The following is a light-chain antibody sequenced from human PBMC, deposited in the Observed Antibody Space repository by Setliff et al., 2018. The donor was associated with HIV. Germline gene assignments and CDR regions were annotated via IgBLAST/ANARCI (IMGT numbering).Light chain of an antibody. V-gene: IGLV2-23*02. CDR3: CSYVTGSTYV. Sequence: ALSQTASVSGSPGQSITISCTVTSSDIGGYKYVSSYQHYPGKAPKFMIYDVTTRHSGVSNRFSGSKSGNTASMTISVSQAEDAADYFCCSYVTGSTYVFGTGTKVTVL. CDR1: SSDIGGYKY. J-gene: IGLJ1*01. CDR2: DVT.